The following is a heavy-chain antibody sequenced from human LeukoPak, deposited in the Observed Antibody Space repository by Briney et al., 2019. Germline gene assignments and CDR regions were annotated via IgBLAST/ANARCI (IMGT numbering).Heavy chain of an antibody. Sequence: GASVKVSCKPSGYTFTAFGISWLGQAPGQGLEGMKWISAYNGNTNYAQKLQGRVTMTTDTSTSTAYMELRSLRSDDTAVYYCAKAPKWDPYYFDYWGQGTLVTVSS. D-gene: IGHD1-26*01. CDR1: GYTFTAFG. CDR3: AKAPKWDPYYFDY. J-gene: IGHJ4*02. CDR2: ISAYNGNT. V-gene: IGHV1-18*01.